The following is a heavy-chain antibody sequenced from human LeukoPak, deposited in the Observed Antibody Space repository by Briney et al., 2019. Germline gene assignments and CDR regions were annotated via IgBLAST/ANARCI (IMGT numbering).Heavy chain of an antibody. CDR1: GYRFTSYW. CDR3: ARRGDTAVISDY. CDR2: IYPGDSDT. V-gene: IGHV5-51*01. Sequence: GESLKISCKGSGYRFTSYWIACVRQMPGKGLEWLGIIYPGDSDTRYSPSFQGQVTISADKSISTAYLQWSSLKASDTAMYYCARRGDTAVISDYWGQGTLVTVSS. D-gene: IGHD5-18*01. J-gene: IGHJ4*02.